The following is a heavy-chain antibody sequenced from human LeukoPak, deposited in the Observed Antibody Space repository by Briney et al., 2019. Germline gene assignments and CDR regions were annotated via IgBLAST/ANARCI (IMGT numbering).Heavy chain of an antibody. Sequence: ASVKVSCKAPGYTFTGHYIHWVRQAPGQGLEWMGYINPDSGDTNYAQKFQGRVTLTGDTSITTTYMDLSSLRSDDTAVYYCARDSSRSTWYGGSSDWGQGTLVIVSS. CDR3: ARDSSRSTWYGGSSD. V-gene: IGHV1-2*02. CDR2: INPDSGDT. J-gene: IGHJ4*02. CDR1: GYTFTGHY. D-gene: IGHD6-13*01.